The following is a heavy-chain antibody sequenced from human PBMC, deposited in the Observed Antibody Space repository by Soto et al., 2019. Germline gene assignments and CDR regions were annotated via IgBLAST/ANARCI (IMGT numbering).Heavy chain of an antibody. J-gene: IGHJ5*02. CDR2: IYYSGGT. V-gene: IGHV4-59*01. CDR3: ARCSSRLRLLEWLHGGYWFDP. D-gene: IGHD3-3*01. CDR1: GGSISSYY. Sequence: QVQLQESGPGLVKPSETLSLTCTVSGGSISSYYWSWIRQPPGKGLEWIGYIYYSGGTNYNPSLTRRVTISVDTSKNQFPQKLSSVPNADTAVYYCARCSSRLRLLEWLHGGYWFDPWGQGTLVSVSS.